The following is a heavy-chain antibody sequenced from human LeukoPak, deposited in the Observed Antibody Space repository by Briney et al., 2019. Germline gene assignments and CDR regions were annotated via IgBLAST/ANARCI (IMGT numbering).Heavy chain of an antibody. J-gene: IGHJ4*02. V-gene: IGHV1-8*01. CDR2: MNPNSGNT. CDR3: ARAGSYYNLCDY. CDR1: GYTFTSYD. Sequence: ASVKVSCKASGYTFTSYDINWVRQATGQGLEWMGWMNPNSGNTGYAQKFQGGVTMTRNTSISTAYMELSSLRSEDTAVYYCARAGSYYNLCDYWGQGTLVTVSS. D-gene: IGHD3-10*01.